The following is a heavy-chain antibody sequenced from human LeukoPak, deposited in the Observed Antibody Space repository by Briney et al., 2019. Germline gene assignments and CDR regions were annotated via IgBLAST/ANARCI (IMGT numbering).Heavy chain of an antibody. CDR2: IHPGDSDT. Sequence: LGESLKISCKGSGYSFTSYWIGWVRQMPGKGLEWMGIIHPGDSDTRHSPSFQGQVILSVDKSISTAYLQWSSLKASDTAIYYCARLNQGNAFDIWGQGTMVTVSS. CDR1: GYSFTSYW. CDR3: ARLNQGNAFDI. D-gene: IGHD1-14*01. J-gene: IGHJ3*02. V-gene: IGHV5-51*01.